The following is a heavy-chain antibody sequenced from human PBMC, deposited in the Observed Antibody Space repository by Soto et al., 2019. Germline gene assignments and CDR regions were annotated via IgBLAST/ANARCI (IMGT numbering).Heavy chain of an antibody. CDR3: ASLYSGSYNWFDP. CDR2: IYYSGST. CDR1: GGSISSSSYY. D-gene: IGHD1-26*01. J-gene: IGHJ5*02. Sequence: SETLSLTCTVSGGSISSSSYYWGWIRQPPGKGLEWIGSIYYSGSTYYNPSLKSRVTISVDTSKNQFSLKLSSVTAADTAVYYCASLYSGSYNWFDPWGQGTLVTVSS. V-gene: IGHV4-39*01.